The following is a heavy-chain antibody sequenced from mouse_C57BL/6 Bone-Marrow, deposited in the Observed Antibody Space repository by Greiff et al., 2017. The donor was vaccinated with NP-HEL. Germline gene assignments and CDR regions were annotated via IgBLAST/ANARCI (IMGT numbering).Heavy chain of an antibody. V-gene: IGHV1-15*01. CDR1: GYTFTDYE. D-gene: IGHD1-1*01. Sequence: QVQLKESGAELVRPGASVTLSCKASGYTFTDYEMHWVKQTPVHGLEWIGAIDPETGGTAYNQKFKGKAILTADKSSSTAYMELRSLTSEDSAVYYCTRSTTVVGGDYWGQGTTLTVSS. CDR3: TRSTTVVGGDY. J-gene: IGHJ2*01. CDR2: IDPETGGT.